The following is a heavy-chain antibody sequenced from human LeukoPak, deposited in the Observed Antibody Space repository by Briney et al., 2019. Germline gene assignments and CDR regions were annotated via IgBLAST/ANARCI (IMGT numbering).Heavy chain of an antibody. CDR2: ISGGGGST. V-gene: IGHV3-23*01. CDR1: GITFRSYA. J-gene: IGHJ4*02. Sequence: GGSLRLSCAASGITFRSYAMSWVRQAPGRGLEWLSIISGGGGSTNYADSVKGRFTISRDNSKNTLYLLMNSLRAEDTAIYYCSSTYGDSEFYWGQGTLVTVSS. CDR3: SSTYGDSEFY. D-gene: IGHD4-17*01.